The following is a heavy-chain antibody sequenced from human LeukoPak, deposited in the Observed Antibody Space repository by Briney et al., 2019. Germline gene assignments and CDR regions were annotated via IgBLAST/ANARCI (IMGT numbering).Heavy chain of an antibody. J-gene: IGHJ5*02. V-gene: IGHV5-51*01. D-gene: IGHD3-3*01. CDR1: GSRFTSYW. CDR3: ARHGSGVVAFSYNWFDP. CDR2: SYPGDSDT. Sequence: GESLKSSCKGSGSRFTSYWIGWVRPMPGKGMEWMGISYPGDSDTRYSPSFEGEVTISAHKSISTAPLQWSSLKASDTAMYYCARHGSGVVAFSYNWFDPWGQGTLVTVSS.